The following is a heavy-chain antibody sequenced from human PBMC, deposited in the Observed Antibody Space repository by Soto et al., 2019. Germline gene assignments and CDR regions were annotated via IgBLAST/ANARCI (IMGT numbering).Heavy chain of an antibody. J-gene: IGHJ4*02. Sequence: QVQLQESGPGLVKPSETLSLTCTVSGGSISSYYWSCIRQPPGKGLEWIGYIYYRGSTNYNPSLKSRVTLSVDTSKNPFSLKLSSVTAADTAVYYCARLWGWFGDYWGQGTLVTVSS. CDR3: ARLWGWFGDY. D-gene: IGHD3-10*01. CDR1: GGSISSYY. CDR2: IYYRGST. V-gene: IGHV4-59*08.